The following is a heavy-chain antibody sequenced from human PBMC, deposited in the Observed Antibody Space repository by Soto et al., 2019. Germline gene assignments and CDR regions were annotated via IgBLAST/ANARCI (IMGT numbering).Heavy chain of an antibody. CDR1: GFTFSSYG. V-gene: IGHV3-30*03. Sequence: QVQLVESGGGVVQPGRSLRLSCAASGFTFSSYGMHWVRQAPGKGLEWVAVISYDGSNKYYADSVKGRFTISRDNSKNTLYLQMNSLSAEDTAVYYCARGASVATDYWGQGTLVTVSS. CDR3: ARGASVATDY. J-gene: IGHJ4*02. D-gene: IGHD5-12*01. CDR2: ISYDGSNK.